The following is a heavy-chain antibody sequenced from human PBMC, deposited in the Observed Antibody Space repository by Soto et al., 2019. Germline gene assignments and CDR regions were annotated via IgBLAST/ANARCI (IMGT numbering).Heavy chain of an antibody. J-gene: IGHJ4*02. V-gene: IGHV3-30-3*01. Sequence: GGSLRLSCAASGFTFSTSALHWVRQAPGKGLEWVALISFDGSHKYYADSVKGRFTISRDNSNNTLYLQMDSLRAEDTAVYYWARASPEGPYFDYWGQGTQVTVSS. CDR1: GFTFSTSA. CDR2: ISFDGSHK. CDR3: ARASPEGPYFDY. D-gene: IGHD3-16*01.